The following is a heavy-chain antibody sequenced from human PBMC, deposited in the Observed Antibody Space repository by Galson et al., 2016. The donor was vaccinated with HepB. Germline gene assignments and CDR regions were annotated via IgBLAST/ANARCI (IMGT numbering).Heavy chain of an antibody. D-gene: IGHD3-10*01. V-gene: IGHV1-18*04. Sequence: SVKVSCKASGYTFTTYGITWVRQAPGQGLEWMGWISVYNGNTNYAQKLQGRVTMTTDTSTSTAYMELRSLRSDDTAVYYCARDPPLLWFGDPSSDYYMDGWGKGTTVTVSS. CDR1: GYTFTTYG. CDR3: ARDPPLLWFGDPSSDYYMDG. J-gene: IGHJ6*03. CDR2: ISVYNGNT.